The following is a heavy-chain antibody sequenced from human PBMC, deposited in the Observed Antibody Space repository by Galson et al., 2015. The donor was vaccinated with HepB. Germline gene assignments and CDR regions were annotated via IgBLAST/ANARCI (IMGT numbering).Heavy chain of an antibody. D-gene: IGHD3-22*01. CDR1: GFTFSSYA. J-gene: IGHJ5*02. CDR3: AKDTYYYDSSGYNEFDP. V-gene: IGHV3-23*01. Sequence: SLRLSCAASGFTFSSYAMSWVRQAPGKGPEWVSAISGSGGSTYYADSVKGRFTISRDNSKNTLYLQMNSLRAEDTAVYYCAKDTYYYDSSGYNEFDPWGQGTLVTVSS. CDR2: ISGSGGST.